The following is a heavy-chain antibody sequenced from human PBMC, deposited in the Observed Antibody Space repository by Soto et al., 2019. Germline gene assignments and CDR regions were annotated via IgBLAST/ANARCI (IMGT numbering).Heavy chain of an antibody. J-gene: IGHJ6*02. Sequence: ASVKVSCKASGYTFTSYGITWVRQAPGQGLEWMGWISGYNGNTKYAQKFQGRIIMTTDTSTSTVYMDLRSLRSDDTAVYYCAREGEMPYYYYGLDVWGQGTTVTVSS. V-gene: IGHV1-18*01. D-gene: IGHD3-16*01. CDR3: AREGEMPYYYYGLDV. CDR2: ISGYNGNT. CDR1: GYTFTSYG.